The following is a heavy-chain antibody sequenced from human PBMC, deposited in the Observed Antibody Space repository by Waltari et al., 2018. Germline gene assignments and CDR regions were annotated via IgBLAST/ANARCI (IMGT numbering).Heavy chain of an antibody. J-gene: IGHJ2*01. CDR3: AKGLGMRDWYFDI. V-gene: IGHV3-23*01. CDR1: GLTFNNSA. D-gene: IGHD7-27*01. Sequence: EVRVLESGGGLVQPGGSLRLSCAASGLTFNNSAMAWVRQAPGKGLECVAVITGGGTNTYYADSVKGRFTVSRDNSKNTLDLQMNNLRLEDTAVYFCAKGLGMRDWYFDIWGRGTLLTVSS. CDR2: ITGGGTNT.